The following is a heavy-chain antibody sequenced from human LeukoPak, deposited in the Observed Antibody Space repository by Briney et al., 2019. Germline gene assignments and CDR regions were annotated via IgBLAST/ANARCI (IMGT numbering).Heavy chain of an antibody. CDR3: AKDSNYYGSGSYFPY. V-gene: IGHV3-23*01. J-gene: IGHJ4*02. CDR2: ISGSGGST. D-gene: IGHD3-10*01. Sequence: GGSLRLSCAASGFTFSSYAMSWVRQAPGKGLEWVSAISGSGGSTYYADSVKGRFTISRDNSKNTLYLQMNSLRAEDTAVYYCAKDSNYYGSGSYFPYWGQGTLVTVSS. CDR1: GFTFSSYA.